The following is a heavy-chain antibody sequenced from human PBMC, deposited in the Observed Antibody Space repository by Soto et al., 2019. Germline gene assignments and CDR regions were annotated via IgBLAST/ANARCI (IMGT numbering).Heavy chain of an antibody. V-gene: IGHV3-23*01. CDR3: AHPRGYGVFDAYDI. CDR2: ISRDGYDL. D-gene: IGHD4-17*01. J-gene: IGHJ3*02. CDR1: GFTFSTYA. Sequence: PGGSLRLSCAASGFTFSTYAMSWVRQAPGKGLEWVSAISRDGYDLYYADSVKGRFTISRDNSKHMLYLQMNSLRTEDTAVYYCAHPRGYGVFDAYDIWGQGAMVTVSS.